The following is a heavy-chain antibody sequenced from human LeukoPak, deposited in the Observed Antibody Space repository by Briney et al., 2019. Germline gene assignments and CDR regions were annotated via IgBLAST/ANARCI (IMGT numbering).Heavy chain of an antibody. CDR2: IYTSGST. Sequence: SQTLSLTCTVSGGSISSGSYYWSWIRQPAGKGLEWIGRIYTSGSTNYNPSLKSRVTISVDTSKNQFSLKLSSVTAADTAVYYCARLSHDSRWYFDYWGQGTLVTVSS. CDR1: GGSISSGSYY. CDR3: ARLSHDSRWYFDY. D-gene: IGHD4-23*01. V-gene: IGHV4-61*02. J-gene: IGHJ4*02.